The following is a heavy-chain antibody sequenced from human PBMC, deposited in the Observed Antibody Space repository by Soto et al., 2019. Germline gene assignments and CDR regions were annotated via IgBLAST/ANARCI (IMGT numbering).Heavy chain of an antibody. CDR1: GFTFSDYY. CDR3: ARAGIAARRPVDY. Sequence: QVQLVESGGGLVKPGGSLRLSCAASGFTFSDYYMSWIRQAPGKGLEWVSYISSSSSYTNYADSVKGRFTISRDNAKNSLYLQMNSLRAEDTAVYYCARAGIAARRPVDYWGQGTLVTVSS. CDR2: ISSSSSYT. D-gene: IGHD6-6*01. J-gene: IGHJ4*02. V-gene: IGHV3-11*06.